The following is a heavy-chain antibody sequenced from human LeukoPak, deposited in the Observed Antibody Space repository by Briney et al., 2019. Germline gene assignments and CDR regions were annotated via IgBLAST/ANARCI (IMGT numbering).Heavy chain of an antibody. CDR1: GFTFSSYW. V-gene: IGHV3-30*18. CDR2: ISDDGSSI. Sequence: PGGSLRLSCAASGFTFSSYWMHWVRQAPGKGLEWVAVISDDGSSIHYADSVKGRFTISRDNFRNTLFLQTSSLRGDDTAVYYCAKDRIEWFGELSSFDFWGQGTLVTVSS. D-gene: IGHD3-10*01. J-gene: IGHJ4*02. CDR3: AKDRIEWFGELSSFDF.